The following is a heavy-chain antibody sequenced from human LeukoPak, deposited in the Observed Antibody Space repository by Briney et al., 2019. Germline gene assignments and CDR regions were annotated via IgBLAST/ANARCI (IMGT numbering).Heavy chain of an antibody. Sequence: GASVKVSCKASGGTFSSYAISWVRQAPGQGLEWMGGIIPILGTANYAQKFQGRVTITADESTSTAYMELSSLRSEDTAVYYCARDRDDYVWGSYRYWGQGTLVTVSS. CDR3: ARDRDDYVWGSYRY. D-gene: IGHD3-16*02. V-gene: IGHV1-69*13. J-gene: IGHJ4*02. CDR2: IIPILGTA. CDR1: GGTFSSYA.